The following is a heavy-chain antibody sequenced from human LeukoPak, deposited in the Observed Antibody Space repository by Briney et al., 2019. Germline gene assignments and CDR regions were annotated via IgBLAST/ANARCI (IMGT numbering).Heavy chain of an antibody. Sequence: GGSLRLSCAASGFTFSSYGMHWVRQAPGKGLEWVAVISYDGSNKYYADSVKGRFTISRDNSKNTLYLQMNSLRAEDTAVYYCAKELIQDSSGWYNAFDIWGQGTMVTVSS. CDR3: AKELIQDSSGWYNAFDI. D-gene: IGHD6-19*01. J-gene: IGHJ3*02. CDR1: GFTFSSYG. V-gene: IGHV3-30*18. CDR2: ISYDGSNK.